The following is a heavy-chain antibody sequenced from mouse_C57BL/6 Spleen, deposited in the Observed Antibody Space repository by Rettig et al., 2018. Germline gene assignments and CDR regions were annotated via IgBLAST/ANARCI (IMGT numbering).Heavy chain of an antibody. D-gene: IGHD1-1*01. CDR3: AISSNWYFDV. Sequence: ASVKISCKASGYAFSSSWMNWVKQRPGKGLEWIGRIYPGDGDTNYNGKFKGKATLTADKSSSTAYMQLSSLTSEDSAVYFCAISSNWYFDVWGTGTTVTVSS. J-gene: IGHJ1*03. CDR1: GYAFSSSW. CDR2: IYPGDGDT. V-gene: IGHV1-82*01.